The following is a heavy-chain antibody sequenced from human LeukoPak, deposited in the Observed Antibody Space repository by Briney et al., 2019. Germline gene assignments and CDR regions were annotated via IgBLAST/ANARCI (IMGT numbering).Heavy chain of an antibody. V-gene: IGHV3-53*01. J-gene: IGHJ4*02. Sequence: GGSLRLSCAASGFTVSSNYMRWVRQAPGKGLEWVSVIYSGGSTYYADSVKGRFTISRDNSKNTPYLQMNSLRAEDTAVYYCASQGYYYDSSGLAFDYWGQGTLVTVSS. D-gene: IGHD3-22*01. CDR1: GFTVSSNY. CDR3: ASQGYYYDSSGLAFDY. CDR2: IYSGGST.